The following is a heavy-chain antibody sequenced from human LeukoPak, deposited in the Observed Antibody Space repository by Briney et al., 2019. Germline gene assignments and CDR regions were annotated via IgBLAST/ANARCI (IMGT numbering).Heavy chain of an antibody. CDR1: GGSISSGGYY. J-gene: IGHJ4*02. CDR3: ARASPYYYDSSGYIDY. D-gene: IGHD3-22*01. CDR2: IYYSGST. Sequence: PSETLSLTCNVSGGSISSGGYYWSWIRQHPGKGLEWIGYIYYSGSTYYNPSLKSRVTISVDTSKNQFSLKLSSVTAADTAVYYCARASPYYYDSSGYIDYWGQGTLVTVSS. V-gene: IGHV4-31*03.